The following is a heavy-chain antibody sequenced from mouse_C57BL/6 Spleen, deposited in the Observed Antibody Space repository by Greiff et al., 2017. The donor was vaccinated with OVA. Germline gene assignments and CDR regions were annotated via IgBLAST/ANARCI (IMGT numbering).Heavy chain of an antibody. J-gene: IGHJ2*01. Sequence: QVQLQQPGAELVKPGASVKVSCKASGYTFTSYWMHWVKQRPGQGLEWIGRIHPSDSDTNYNQKFKGKATLTVDKSSSTAYMQLSSRTSEDSAVYYCALNPGNWEEGSYGGQGTTLTVSS. CDR3: ALNPGNWEEGSY. D-gene: IGHD4-1*01. V-gene: IGHV1-74*01. CDR1: GYTFTSYW. CDR2: IHPSDSDT.